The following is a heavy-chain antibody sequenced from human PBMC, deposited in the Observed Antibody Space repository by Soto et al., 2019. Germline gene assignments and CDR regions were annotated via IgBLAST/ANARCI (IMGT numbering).Heavy chain of an antibody. CDR2: IKYDGSNK. Sequence: QVQLVESGGGVVQPGGSLRLSCAPSGFIFSSYGMHWVRQAPGKGLEWVAVIKYDGSNKYYADSVKGRFTISRDNSKNTLYLAMNSLRAEDTAVYYCARVKQGRGGYDSPFYYWGQGTLVTVSS. D-gene: IGHD5-12*01. CDR1: GFIFSSYG. V-gene: IGHV3-33*01. J-gene: IGHJ4*02. CDR3: ARVKQGRGGYDSPFYY.